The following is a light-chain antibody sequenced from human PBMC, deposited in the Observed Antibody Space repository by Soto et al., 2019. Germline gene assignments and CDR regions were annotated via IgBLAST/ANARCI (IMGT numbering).Light chain of an antibody. CDR1: QSVSSSY. CDR2: GAS. V-gene: IGKV3-20*01. CDR3: QQYGSSLPWT. J-gene: IGKJ1*01. Sequence: EIVLTQSPGTLSLSPGERATLFCRASQSVSSSYLARYQQKPGQAPRLLIYGASSRATGIPDRFSGSGSGTDFTLTISRLEPEDFAVYYCQQYGSSLPWTFGQGTKVEIK.